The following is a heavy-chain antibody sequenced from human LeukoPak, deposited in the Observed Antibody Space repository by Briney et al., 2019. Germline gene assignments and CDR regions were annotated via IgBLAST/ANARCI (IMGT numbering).Heavy chain of an antibody. D-gene: IGHD3-10*01. CDR2: INAGNGNT. J-gene: IGHJ5*02. CDR1: GYTFTSYA. V-gene: IGHV1-3*01. Sequence: ASVKVSCKASGYTFTSYAMHWVRQAPGQRLEWMGWINAGNGNTKYSQKFQGRVTITRDTSASTAYMELSSLRSEDTAVYYCAREADYDGSVSYYCLGFDRWGEGTLVTVS. CDR3: AREADYDGSVSYYCLGFDR.